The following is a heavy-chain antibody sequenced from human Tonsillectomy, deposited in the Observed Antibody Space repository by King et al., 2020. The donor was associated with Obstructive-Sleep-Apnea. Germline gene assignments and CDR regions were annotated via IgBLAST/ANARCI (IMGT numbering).Heavy chain of an antibody. J-gene: IGHJ4*02. CDR2: ISYSGST. Sequence: QLQESGPGLVKPSETLSLTCTVSGGSINSYYWSWIRQTPGKGLEWIGYISYSGSTNYNPSLKSRVTISVDTSKNQFSLKLSSVTAADTAVYYCARDRVGRDGYNRFDYWGQGSLVTVSS. CDR1: GGSINSYY. V-gene: IGHV4-59*01. D-gene: IGHD5-24*01. CDR3: ARDRVGRDGYNRFDY.